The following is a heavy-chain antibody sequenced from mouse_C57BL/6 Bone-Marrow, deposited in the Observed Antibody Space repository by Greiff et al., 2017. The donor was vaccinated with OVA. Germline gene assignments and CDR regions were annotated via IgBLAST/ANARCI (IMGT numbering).Heavy chain of an antibody. J-gene: IGHJ1*03. D-gene: IGHD1-1*01. Sequence: DVQLQESGPELVKPGASVKIPCKASGYTFTDYNMDWVKQSHGKSLEWIGDINPNNGGTIYNQKFKGKATLTVDKSSSTAYMELRSLTSEDTAVYYCARRDTTVGAFYWYFDVWGTGTTVTVSS. CDR2: INPNNGGT. CDR1: GYTFTDYN. V-gene: IGHV1-18*01. CDR3: ARRDTTVGAFYWYFDV.